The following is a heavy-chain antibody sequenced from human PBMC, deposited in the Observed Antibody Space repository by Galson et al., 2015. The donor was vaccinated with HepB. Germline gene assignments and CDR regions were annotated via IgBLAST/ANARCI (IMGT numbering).Heavy chain of an antibody. CDR3: ARLVVGGINYDILTGPDY. D-gene: IGHD3-9*01. Sequence: QSGAEVKKPGESLKISCKGSGYSFTNYWIGWVRQMPGKGLEWMGIIYPGDSDTRYRPSFQGQVTISADKSISTAYLQWSSLKASDTAMYYCARLVVGGINYDILTGPDYWGQGTLVTVSS. J-gene: IGHJ4*02. CDR1: GYSFTNYW. CDR2: IYPGDSDT. V-gene: IGHV5-51*01.